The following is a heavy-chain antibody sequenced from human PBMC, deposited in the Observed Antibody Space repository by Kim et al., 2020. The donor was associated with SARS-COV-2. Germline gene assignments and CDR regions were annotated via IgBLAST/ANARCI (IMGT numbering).Heavy chain of an antibody. Sequence: ASVKVSCKASGYTFTSYAMHWVRQAPGQRLEWMGWINAGNGNTKYSQKFQGRVTITRDTSARTGYMELSSLRSEDTAVYYCARSLELTHYYGSGSYPGGYWGQGTLVTVSS. J-gene: IGHJ4*02. CDR2: INAGNGNT. CDR3: ARSLELTHYYGSGSYPGGY. V-gene: IGHV1-3*01. D-gene: IGHD3-10*01. CDR1: GYTFTSYA.